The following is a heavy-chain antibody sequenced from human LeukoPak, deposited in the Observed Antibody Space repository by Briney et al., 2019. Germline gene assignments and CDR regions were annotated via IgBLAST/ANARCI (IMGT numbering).Heavy chain of an antibody. Sequence: GGSLRLSCAASGFTISSYSMNWVRQAPGKGLEWVSSISSSSSYIYYADSVKGRFTISRDNAKNSLYLQMNSLRAEDTAVYYCARDREDCGGDCYIPDYWGQGTLVTVSS. J-gene: IGHJ4*02. D-gene: IGHD2-21*02. V-gene: IGHV3-21*01. CDR2: ISSSSSYI. CDR3: ARDREDCGGDCYIPDY. CDR1: GFTISSYS.